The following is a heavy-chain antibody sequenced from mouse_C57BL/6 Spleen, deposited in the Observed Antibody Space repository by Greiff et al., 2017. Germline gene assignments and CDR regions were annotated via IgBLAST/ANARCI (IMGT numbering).Heavy chain of an antibody. CDR2: IDPSDSYT. Sequence: QVQLQQPGAELVMPGASVKLSCKASGYTFTSYWMHWVKQRPGQGLEWIGEIDPSDSYTNYNQKFKGKSTLTVDKSSSTAYMQLSSLTSEDSAVYYCARFVPPYYAMDYWGQGTSVTVSS. CDR3: ARFVPPYYAMDY. D-gene: IGHD5-1*01. V-gene: IGHV1-69*01. J-gene: IGHJ4*01. CDR1: GYTFTSYW.